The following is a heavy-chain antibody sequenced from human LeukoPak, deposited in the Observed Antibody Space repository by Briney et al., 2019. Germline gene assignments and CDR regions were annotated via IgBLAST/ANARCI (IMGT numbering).Heavy chain of an antibody. Sequence: GGSLRLSCAASGFTFSSYAMHWVRQAPGKGLEWVAVISYDGSNKYYADSVKGRFTISRDNSKNTLYLQMNSLRAEDTAVYYCARASSSWCYWGQGTLVTVSS. J-gene: IGHJ4*02. CDR1: GFTFSSYA. V-gene: IGHV3-30-3*01. D-gene: IGHD6-13*01. CDR3: ARASSSWCY. CDR2: ISYDGSNK.